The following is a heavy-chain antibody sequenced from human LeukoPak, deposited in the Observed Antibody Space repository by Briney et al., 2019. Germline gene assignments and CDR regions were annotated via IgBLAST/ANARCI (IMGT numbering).Heavy chain of an antibody. D-gene: IGHD3-22*01. V-gene: IGHV3-30*02. CDR3: ARVLGSYYDSSGYYSDY. CDR1: GFTFSSYG. Sequence: GGSLRLPCAASGFTFSSYGMPWVRQAPGKGLEWVAFIRYDGSNKYYADSVKGRFTISRDNSKNTLYLQMNSLRAEDTAVYYCARVLGSYYDSSGYYSDYWGQGTLVTVSS. J-gene: IGHJ4*02. CDR2: IRYDGSNK.